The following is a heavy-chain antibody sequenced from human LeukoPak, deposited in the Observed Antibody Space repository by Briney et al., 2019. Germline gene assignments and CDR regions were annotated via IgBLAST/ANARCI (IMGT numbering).Heavy chain of an antibody. Sequence: ASVKVACKASGYTFTTKGVSWVRQAPGQGLEWMGWISTYNGNTNYAQTLQGRVTVTTDTSTTTVYMELRSLRFDDTAVYYCARPNTDAAGYYFDYWGQGTLVTVSS. CDR3: ARPNTDAAGYYFDY. CDR2: ISTYNGNT. J-gene: IGHJ4*02. D-gene: IGHD6-13*01. V-gene: IGHV1-18*01. CDR1: GYTFTTKG.